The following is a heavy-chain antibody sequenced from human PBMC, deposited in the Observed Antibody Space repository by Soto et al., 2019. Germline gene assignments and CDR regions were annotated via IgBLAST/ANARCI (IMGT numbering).Heavy chain of an antibody. J-gene: IGHJ3*02. CDR1: GYSFTSYW. CDR3: ARHVDGDYFTSDAFDI. V-gene: IGHV5-51*01. CDR2: IYPGDSDT. D-gene: IGHD4-17*01. Sequence: PGESLKISCKGSGYSFTSYWIGWVRQMPGKGLEWMGIIYPGDSDTRYSPSFQGQVTISADKSISTAYLQWSSLKASDTAMYYCARHVDGDYFTSDAFDIWGQGTMVTVS.